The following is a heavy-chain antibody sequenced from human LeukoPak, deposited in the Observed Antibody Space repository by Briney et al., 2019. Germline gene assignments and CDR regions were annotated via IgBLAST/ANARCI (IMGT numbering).Heavy chain of an antibody. D-gene: IGHD4-17*01. J-gene: IGHJ4*02. V-gene: IGHV3-23*01. CDR1: GFIFSDYY. Sequence: GGSLRLSCAASGFIFSDYYMSWIRQASGRGLEWVSGITDSGRKTYYADSVKGRFGISRDNSKNTVYLQMSDLRAEDTAVYYCAKITKATTPNYWGQGTLVTVSS. CDR2: ITDSGRKT. CDR3: AKITKATTPNY.